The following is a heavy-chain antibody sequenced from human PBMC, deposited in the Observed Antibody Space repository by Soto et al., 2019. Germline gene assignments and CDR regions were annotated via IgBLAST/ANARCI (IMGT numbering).Heavy chain of an antibody. Sequence: ASVKVSCKASGYTFTSYGISWVRQAPGQGLEWMGWISAYNGNTNYAQKLQGRVTMTTDTSTSTAYMELRSLRSDDTAVYYGARDSHCSSTSGYEWGGYYYYGMDVWGQGTTVTVSS. D-gene: IGHD2-2*01. CDR1: GYTFTSYG. CDR2: ISAYNGNT. J-gene: IGHJ6*02. V-gene: IGHV1-18*04. CDR3: ARDSHCSSTSGYEWGGYYYYGMDV.